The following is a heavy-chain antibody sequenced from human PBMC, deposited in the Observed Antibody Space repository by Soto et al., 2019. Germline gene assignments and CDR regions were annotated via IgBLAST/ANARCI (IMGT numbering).Heavy chain of an antibody. J-gene: IGHJ3*02. D-gene: IGHD6-19*01. CDR1: GFTFDDYA. V-gene: IGHV3-9*01. Sequence: SLRLSCAASGFTFDDYAMHWVRQAPGKGLEWVSGISWNSGSIGYADSVKGRFIISRDNAKNSLYLQMNSLRAEDTALYYCAKDLHSSGWYPHDAFDIWGQGTMVTVSS. CDR2: ISWNSGSI. CDR3: AKDLHSSGWYPHDAFDI.